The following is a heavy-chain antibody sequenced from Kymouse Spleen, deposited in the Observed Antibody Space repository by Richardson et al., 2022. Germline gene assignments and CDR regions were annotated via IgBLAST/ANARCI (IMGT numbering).Heavy chain of an antibody. CDR2: IWYDGSNK. CDR3: AREAGSYYNDY. D-gene: IGHD3-10*01. Sequence: QVQLVESGGGVVQPGRSLRLSCAASGFTFSSYGMHWVRQAPGKGLEWVAVIWYDGSNKYYADSVKGRFTISRDNSKNTLYLQMNSLRAEDTAVYYCAREAGSYYNDYWGQGTLVTVSS. J-gene: IGHJ4*02. CDR1: GFTFSSYG. V-gene: IGHV3-33*01.